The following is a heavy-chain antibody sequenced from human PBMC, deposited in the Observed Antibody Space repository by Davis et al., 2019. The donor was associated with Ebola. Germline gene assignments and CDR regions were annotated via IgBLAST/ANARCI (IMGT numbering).Heavy chain of an antibody. CDR1: GYTFTSYG. Sequence: ASVKVSCKASGYTFTSYGISWVRQAPGQGLEWMGWISAYNGNTNYAPKLQGRVSMTKDTFTDTAYMELGSLTSDDTAVYYCARGLGQLTSDYWGPGTLVTVSS. CDR2: ISAYNGNT. CDR3: ARGLGQLTSDY. D-gene: IGHD3-10*01. J-gene: IGHJ4*02. V-gene: IGHV1-18*01.